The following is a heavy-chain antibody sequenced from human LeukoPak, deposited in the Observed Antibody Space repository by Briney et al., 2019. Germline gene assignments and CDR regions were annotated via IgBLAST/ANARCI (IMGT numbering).Heavy chain of an antibody. V-gene: IGHV3-48*01. D-gene: IGHD4-23*01. Sequence: GGSLRLSCAASGFTFSSYSMNWVRQAPGKGLEWVSYISSSSSTIYYADSVKGRFTISRDNAKNSLYLQMNSLRAEDTAVYYCARDLYYGGTDYWGQGTLVTVSS. J-gene: IGHJ4*02. CDR1: GFTFSSYS. CDR2: ISSSSSTI. CDR3: ARDLYYGGTDY.